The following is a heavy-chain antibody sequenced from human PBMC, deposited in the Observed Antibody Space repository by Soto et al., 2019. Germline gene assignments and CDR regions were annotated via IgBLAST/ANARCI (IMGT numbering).Heavy chain of an antibody. CDR2: IYYSGTT. CDR1: GGSISSAGYY. J-gene: IGHJ6*02. D-gene: IGHD3-10*01. V-gene: IGHV4-31*03. CDR3: AGDSHYGSGAYGLDV. Sequence: QVQLQESGPGLVKPSQTLSLTCTVSGGSISSAGYYWSWIRQHPGKGLEWIGYIYYSGTTYYNPSLLRRVTISVDTSKNQFSLQLSSVTAADTAVYYCAGDSHYGSGAYGLDVWGQGTTVTVS.